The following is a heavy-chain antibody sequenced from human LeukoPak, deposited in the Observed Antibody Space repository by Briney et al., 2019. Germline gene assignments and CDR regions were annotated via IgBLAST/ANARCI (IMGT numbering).Heavy chain of an antibody. J-gene: IGHJ6*02. CDR3: ARDTLAARPGGDYYYGMDV. D-gene: IGHD6-6*01. V-gene: IGHV4-30-4*01. CDR1: GGSISSGDYY. Sequence: PSETLSLTCTVPGGSISSGDYYWSWIRQPPGKGLEWIGYIYYSGSTYYNPSLKSRVTISVDTSKNQFSLKLSSVTAADTAVYYCARDTLAARPGGDYYYGMDVWGQGTTVTVSS. CDR2: IYYSGST.